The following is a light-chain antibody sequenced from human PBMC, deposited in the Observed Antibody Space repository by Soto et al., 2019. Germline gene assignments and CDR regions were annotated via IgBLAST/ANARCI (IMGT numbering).Light chain of an antibody. CDR3: QQSYSSWLT. CDR1: QGINNY. V-gene: IGKV1-39*01. CDR2: AAS. Sequence: DVQLAQSTSSLSASVGDRVTITCRARQGINNYLNWYQQKPGRAPKLLVYAASTLEDGVPSRFSGSGSGTDFTLTISPLQPEDFAVYYCQQSYSSWLTFGGGTRVEI. J-gene: IGKJ4*01.